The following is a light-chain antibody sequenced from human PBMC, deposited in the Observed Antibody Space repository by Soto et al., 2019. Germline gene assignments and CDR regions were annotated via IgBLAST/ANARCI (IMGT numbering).Light chain of an antibody. Sequence: DIQMTQSPSTLSASVGDRVSIACRASQSISSSLAWYQQKPGKAPKLLIYDASSLESGVPSRFSGSGSGTEFTLSINSLQPQDFATYYCQQYHRYSWTFGQVTNVEIK. CDR2: DAS. CDR1: QSISSS. J-gene: IGKJ1*01. V-gene: IGKV1-5*01. CDR3: QQYHRYSWT.